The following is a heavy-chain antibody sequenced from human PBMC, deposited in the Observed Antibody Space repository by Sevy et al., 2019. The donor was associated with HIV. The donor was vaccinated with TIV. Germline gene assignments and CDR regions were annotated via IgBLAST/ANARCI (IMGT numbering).Heavy chain of an antibody. V-gene: IGHV4-59*01. CDR2: IYYSGST. CDR3: ARDLNSYDRHLYNGFDP. Sequence: SETLSLTCTVSGGSISSYYWSWIRQPPGKGLEWIGYIYYSGSTNYNPSLKSRVTISVDTSKNQFSLKLSSVTAADTAVYYCARDLNSYDRHLYNGFDPWGQGTLVTVSS. D-gene: IGHD1-1*01. CDR1: GGSISSYY. J-gene: IGHJ5*02.